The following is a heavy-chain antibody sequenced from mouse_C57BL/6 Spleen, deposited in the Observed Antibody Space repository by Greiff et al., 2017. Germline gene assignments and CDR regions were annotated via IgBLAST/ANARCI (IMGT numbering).Heavy chain of an antibody. CDR1: GYTFTSYW. CDR2: IDPNSGGT. CDR3: ARLDDDWYFDV. Sequence: QVQLQQPGAELVKPGASVKLSCKASGYTFTSYWMHWVQPRPGRGLEWIGRIDPNSGGTKYNEKFKSKATLTVDKHSSTAYMQLSSLTSEDSAVYYCARLDDDWYFDVWGTGTTVTVSS. J-gene: IGHJ1*03. V-gene: IGHV1-72*01.